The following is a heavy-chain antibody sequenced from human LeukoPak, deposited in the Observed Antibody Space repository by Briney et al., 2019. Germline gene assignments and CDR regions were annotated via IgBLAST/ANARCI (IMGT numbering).Heavy chain of an antibody. J-gene: IGHJ5*02. D-gene: IGHD3-9*01. V-gene: IGHV1-18*01. CDR3: AREAFDYDILTGEKQIDP. CDR1: GYTFTSYG. CDR2: ISAYNGNT. Sequence: ASVKVSCKASGYTFTSYGISWVRQAPGQGLEWMGWISAYNGNTNYAQKLQGRVTMTTDTSTSTAYMELRSLRSDDTAVYYCAREAFDYDILTGEKQIDPWGQGTLVTVSS.